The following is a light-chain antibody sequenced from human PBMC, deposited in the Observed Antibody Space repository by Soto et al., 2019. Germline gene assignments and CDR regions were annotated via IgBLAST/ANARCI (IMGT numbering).Light chain of an antibody. Sequence: DIVMTQSPDSLAVSLGERATINCKSSQSVLYSSNNKNYLAWYQQKPGQLPKLLLFWASTRESGVPDRFSGSGSGTDFTLTISRLQAEDVAVYYCQQYYSTPPYTFGQGTKLEIK. CDR3: QQYYSTPPYT. V-gene: IGKV4-1*01. CDR2: WAS. J-gene: IGKJ2*01. CDR1: QSVLYSSNNKNY.